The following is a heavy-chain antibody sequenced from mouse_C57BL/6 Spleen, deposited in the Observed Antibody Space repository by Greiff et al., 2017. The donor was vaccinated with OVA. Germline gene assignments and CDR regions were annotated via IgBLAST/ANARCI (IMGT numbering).Heavy chain of an antibody. CDR1: GYTFTSYW. V-gene: IGHV1-52*01. CDR2: IDPSDSET. Sequence: QVQLQQPGAELVRPGSSVKLSCKASGYTFTSYWMHWVKQRPIQGLEWIGNIDPSDSETHYNQKFKDKATLTVDKSSSTAYMQLSSLTSEDSAVYYCARDYSNYERYFDVWGTGTTVTVSS. J-gene: IGHJ1*03. CDR3: ARDYSNYERYFDV. D-gene: IGHD2-5*01.